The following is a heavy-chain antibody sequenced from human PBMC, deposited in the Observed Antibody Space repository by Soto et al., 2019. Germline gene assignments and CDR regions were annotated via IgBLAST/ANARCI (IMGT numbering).Heavy chain of an antibody. CDR2: INPSGGST. J-gene: IGHJ4*02. CDR3: ARSRITMVRGVSSHFDY. CDR1: GYTFTSYY. Sequence: ASVKVSCKASGYTFTSYYIHWVRQAPGQGLGWMGIINPSGGSTSYAQKFQGRVTMTRDTSTSTVYMELSSLRSEDTAVYYCARSRITMVRGVSSHFDYWGQGTLVTVSS. V-gene: IGHV1-46*03. D-gene: IGHD3-10*01.